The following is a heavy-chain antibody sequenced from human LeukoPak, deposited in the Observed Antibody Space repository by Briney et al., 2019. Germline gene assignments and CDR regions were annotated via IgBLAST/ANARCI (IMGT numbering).Heavy chain of an antibody. CDR3: ARGELWYYAFDI. CDR1: GYTFTGYY. D-gene: IGHD1-26*01. J-gene: IGHJ3*02. Sequence: ASVTVSCKASGYTFTGYYMHWVRQAPGQGLEWMGWINPNSGGTNYAQKFQGRVTMTRDTSISTAYMELSRLRSDDTAVYYCARGELWYYAFDIWGQGTMVTVSS. V-gene: IGHV1-2*02. CDR2: INPNSGGT.